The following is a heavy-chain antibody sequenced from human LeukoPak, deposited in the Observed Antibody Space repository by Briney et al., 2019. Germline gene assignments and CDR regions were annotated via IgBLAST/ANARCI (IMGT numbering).Heavy chain of an antibody. J-gene: IGHJ4*02. D-gene: IGHD3-3*01. CDR3: ARERKITIFGVACDY. V-gene: IGHV1-2*02. Sequence: ASVKVSCKASGYTFTGYYIHWVRQAPGQGLEWMGCINPNGGGTNYAQKFQGRVTMTSDTSISTAYMELSRLRSDDTAVYYCARERKITIFGVACDYWGQGTLVTVSS. CDR1: GYTFTGYY. CDR2: INPNGGGT.